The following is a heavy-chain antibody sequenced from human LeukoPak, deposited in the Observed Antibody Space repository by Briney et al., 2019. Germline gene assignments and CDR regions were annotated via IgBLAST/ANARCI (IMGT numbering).Heavy chain of an antibody. V-gene: IGHV4-61*01. Sequence: SEPLSLTCTVSGGSVSSSSYHWGWIRQPPGKGLDWIGYIYYSGSTNYNPSLKSRVTISVDTSKNQFSLKLSSVTAADTAVYYCARGWSDGGGDFDYWGQGTLVTVSS. CDR1: GGSVSSSSYH. J-gene: IGHJ4*02. CDR3: ARGWSDGGGDFDY. D-gene: IGHD3-3*01. CDR2: IYYSGST.